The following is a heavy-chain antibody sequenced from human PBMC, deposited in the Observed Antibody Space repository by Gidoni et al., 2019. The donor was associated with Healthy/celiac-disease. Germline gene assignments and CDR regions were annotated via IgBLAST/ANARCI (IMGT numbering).Heavy chain of an antibody. CDR3: AKGRREMGATDYYYGMDV. Sequence: EVQLVESGGVVVQPGWSLRLSCAASGFTFDDYTMHWVRQAPGKGLEWVSLISWDGGSTYYAESVKGRFTISRDNSKNSLYLQMNSLRTEDTALYYCAKGRREMGATDYYYGMDVWGQGTTVTVSS. D-gene: IGHD1-26*01. V-gene: IGHV3-43*01. CDR1: GFTFDDYT. CDR2: ISWDGGST. J-gene: IGHJ6*02.